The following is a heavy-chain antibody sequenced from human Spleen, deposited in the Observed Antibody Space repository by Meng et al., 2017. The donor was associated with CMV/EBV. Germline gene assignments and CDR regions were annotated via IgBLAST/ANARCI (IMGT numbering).Heavy chain of an antibody. CDR2: ISGNGVTT. Sequence: GFTFSNSAMSWVRQLPGQGLEWVTGISGNGVTTYYADSVRGRFTISRDNSKNTLYLQMNSLRAEDTAVYYCAHGGYCSSTSCRQVDYWGQGTLVTVSS. CDR3: AHGGYCSSTSCRQVDY. V-gene: IGHV3-23*01. CDR1: GFTFSNSA. D-gene: IGHD2-2*03. J-gene: IGHJ4*02.